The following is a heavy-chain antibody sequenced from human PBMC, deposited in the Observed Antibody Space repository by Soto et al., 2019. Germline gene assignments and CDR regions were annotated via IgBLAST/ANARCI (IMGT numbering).Heavy chain of an antibody. V-gene: IGHV4-59*01. CDR1: GGSISSYY. Sequence: SETLSLTCTVSGGSISSYYWSWIRQPPGKGLEWIGYIYYSGSTNYNPSLKSRVTISVDTSKNQFSLKLSSVTAADTAVYYCARAGLITGPSHYYYGMDVWGQGTTVTLSS. D-gene: IGHD1-7*01. CDR2: IYYSGST. CDR3: ARAGLITGPSHYYYGMDV. J-gene: IGHJ6*02.